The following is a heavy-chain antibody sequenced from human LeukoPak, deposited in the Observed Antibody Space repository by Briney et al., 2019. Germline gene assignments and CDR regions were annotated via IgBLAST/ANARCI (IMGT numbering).Heavy chain of an antibody. CDR3: ARVPRWLQLCDY. Sequence: SETLSLTCAVYGGPFSGYYWSWIRQPPGKGLEWIGEINHSGSTNYNPSLKSRVTISVDTSKNQFSLKLSSVTAADTAVYYCARVPRWLQLCDYWGQGTLVTVSS. CDR1: GGPFSGYY. CDR2: INHSGST. D-gene: IGHD5-24*01. J-gene: IGHJ4*02. V-gene: IGHV4-34*01.